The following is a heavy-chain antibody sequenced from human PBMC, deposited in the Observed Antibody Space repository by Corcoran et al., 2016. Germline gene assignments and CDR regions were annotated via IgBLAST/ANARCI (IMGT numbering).Heavy chain of an antibody. D-gene: IGHD4-17*01. Sequence: QVQLVESGGGVVQPGRSLRLSCAASGFTFSSYGMHWVRQAPGKGLEWVAVIWYDGSNKYYADSVKGRFTISRDNSKNTLYLQMNNLRAEDAAVYYCAGRSRLGMTTNAFDIWGQGTMVTVSS. CDR3: AGRSRLGMTTNAFDI. CDR2: IWYDGSNK. V-gene: IGHV3-33*01. J-gene: IGHJ3*02. CDR1: GFTFSSYG.